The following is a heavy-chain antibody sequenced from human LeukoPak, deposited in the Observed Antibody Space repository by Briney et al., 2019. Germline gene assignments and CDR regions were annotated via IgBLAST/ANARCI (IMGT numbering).Heavy chain of an antibody. D-gene: IGHD6-6*01. V-gene: IGHV5-51*01. CDR3: ARLRGDSSSLY. J-gene: IGHJ4*02. CDR1: GYTLSNSA. CDR2: IYPGDSDT. Sequence: ASVKVSCKASGYTLSNSAIHWVRQPPGKGLEWMGIIYPGDSDTRYSPSFQGQVTISADRSISTVYLQWSSLKASDTAMYYCARLRGDSSSLYWGQGTLVTVSS.